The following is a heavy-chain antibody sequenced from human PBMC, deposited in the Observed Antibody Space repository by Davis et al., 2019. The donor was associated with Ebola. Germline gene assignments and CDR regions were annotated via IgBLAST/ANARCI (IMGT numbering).Heavy chain of an antibody. J-gene: IGHJ6*04. V-gene: IGHV3-30*18. D-gene: IGHD4-17*01. CDR2: ISFDGANK. CDR1: GFTFSDYA. CDR3: AKDLIEYGDYSRVGTYYYYGMDV. Sequence: PGGSLRLSCAASGFTFSDYAIHWVRQAPGKGLEWVAVISFDGANKYYADSVKGRFTISRDNFKNTLNLQMNSLRAEDTAVYYCAKDLIEYGDYSRVGTYYYYGMDVWGKGTTVTVSS.